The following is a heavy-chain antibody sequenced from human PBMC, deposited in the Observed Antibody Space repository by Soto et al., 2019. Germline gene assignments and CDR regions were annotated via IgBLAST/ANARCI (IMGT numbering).Heavy chain of an antibody. J-gene: IGHJ4*02. CDR1: GFTFSSYA. CDR2: ISGSGGST. D-gene: IGHD5-12*01. CDR3: AKGDSDIVATAPGKPPVAGTGGLYDY. V-gene: IGHV3-23*01. Sequence: GGSLRLSCAASGFTFSSYAMSWVRQAPGKGLEWVSAISGSGGSTYYADSVKGRFTISRDNSKNTLYLQMNSLRAEDTAVYYCAKGDSDIVATAPGKPPVAGTGGLYDYWGQGTLVTVSS.